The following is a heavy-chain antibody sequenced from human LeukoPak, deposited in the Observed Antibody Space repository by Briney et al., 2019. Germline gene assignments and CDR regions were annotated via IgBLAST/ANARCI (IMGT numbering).Heavy chain of an antibody. D-gene: IGHD2-2*01. V-gene: IGHV3-48*02. Sequence: PGGSLRLSCAASGITFSGYSMNWVRQAPGKGLEWVSYITSGSTAIYYADSVKGRFTISRDNAKNSLFLQMNSLRDEDTAVYYCARSSTYAFDIWGQGTMGTVSS. CDR3: ARSSTYAFDI. CDR1: GITFSGYS. CDR2: ITSGSTAI. J-gene: IGHJ3*02.